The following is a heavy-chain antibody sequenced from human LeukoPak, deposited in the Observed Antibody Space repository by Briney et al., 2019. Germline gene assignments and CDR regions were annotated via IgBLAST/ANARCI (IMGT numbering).Heavy chain of an antibody. V-gene: IGHV4-59*12. D-gene: IGHD1-26*01. CDR2: IYYSGST. CDR3: AREDSGISDNAFDI. J-gene: IGHJ3*02. Sequence: PSETLSLTCTVSGGSINSYYWSWIRQPPGKGLEWIGDIYYSGSTNYNPSLKSRVTISVDTSKNQFSLKLSSVTAADTAMYYCAREDSGISDNAFDIWGQGTMVTISS. CDR1: GGSINSYY.